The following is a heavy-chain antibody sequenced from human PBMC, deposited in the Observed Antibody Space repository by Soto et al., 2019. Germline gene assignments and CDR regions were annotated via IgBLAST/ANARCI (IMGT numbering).Heavy chain of an antibody. D-gene: IGHD2-15*01. CDR2: VIPIFGTP. J-gene: IGHJ6*02. CDR1: GGTFSTYA. Sequence: QVPLVQSGAEVKKPGSSVKVSCKAPGGTFSTYAISWVRQAPGQGLEWMGGVIPIFGTPKYAQKFQGRVTITADESTSTGYMELRSLRSEDTAVYYCARSQGGSSSLDIYYYYYYGMDVWGQGTTVTVSS. CDR3: ARSQGGSSSLDIYYYYYYGMDV. V-gene: IGHV1-69*01.